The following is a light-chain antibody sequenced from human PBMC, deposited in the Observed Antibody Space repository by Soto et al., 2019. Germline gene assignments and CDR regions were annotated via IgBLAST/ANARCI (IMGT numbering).Light chain of an antibody. CDR1: QSVSSN. V-gene: IGKV3-15*01. J-gene: IGKJ1*01. CDR2: GAS. Sequence: EIVMTQSPATLSVSPGERATLSCRASQSVSSNLAWYQQKPGQAPRLLIYGASTRATGIPARFSGSGSGTEFTLTISSLQSEDFAVYYCQQCNNWPSGTFGQRTKVEIK. CDR3: QQCNNWPSGT.